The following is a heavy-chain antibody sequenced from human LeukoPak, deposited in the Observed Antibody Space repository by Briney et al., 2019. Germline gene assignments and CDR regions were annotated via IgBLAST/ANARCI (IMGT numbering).Heavy chain of an antibody. CDR1: GFTFRGYS. CDR2: INSYNDHI. Sequence: GGSLRLSCAVSGFTFRGYSMNWVRQAPGKGLEWVSYINSYNDHIYYADSVKGRFTISRDNAKTSLYLEMNSLRAEDTAVYYCARDGGYCTKGVCYLDYWGQGTLVTVSS. D-gene: IGHD2-8*01. CDR3: ARDGGYCTKGVCYLDY. J-gene: IGHJ4*02. V-gene: IGHV3-21*01.